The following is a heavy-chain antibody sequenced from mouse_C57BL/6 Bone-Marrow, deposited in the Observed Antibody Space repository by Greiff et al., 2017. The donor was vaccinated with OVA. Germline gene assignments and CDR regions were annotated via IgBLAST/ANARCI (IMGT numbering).Heavy chain of an antibody. CDR2: IYPGDGDT. CDR3: VYGNYGRFAY. D-gene: IGHD2-1*01. J-gene: IGHJ3*01. V-gene: IGHV1-82*01. Sequence: QVQLKESGPELVKPGASVKISCKASGYAFSSSWMNWVKQRPGKGLEWIGRIYPGDGDTNYNGKFKGKATLTADKSSSTAYMQLSSLTSEDSAVYFCVYGNYGRFAYWGKGTLVTVSA. CDR1: GYAFSSSW.